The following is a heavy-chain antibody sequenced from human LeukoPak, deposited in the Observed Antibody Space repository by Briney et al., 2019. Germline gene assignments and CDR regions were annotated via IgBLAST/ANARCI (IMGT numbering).Heavy chain of an antibody. V-gene: IGHV1-24*01. CDR1: GYTLTELS. CDR3: PTDFSFGSGWYWGFDP. D-gene: IGHD6-19*01. J-gene: IGHJ5*02. Sequence: VASVKVSYXVSGYTLTELSMHWVRQAHGKGLEWMAGFDPEDGETIYAQKFQGRVTMTEDTSTDTAYMELSSLRSEDTAVYYCPTDFSFGSGWYWGFDPWGQGTLVTVSS. CDR2: FDPEDGET.